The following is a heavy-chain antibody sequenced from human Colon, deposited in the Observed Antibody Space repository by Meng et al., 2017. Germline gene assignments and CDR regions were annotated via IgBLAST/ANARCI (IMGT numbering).Heavy chain of an antibody. D-gene: IGHD2/OR15-2a*01. Sequence: QVQLQESGPGLVKPSGTLSLTCAVSGASISGDNWWSWVRQTPGKGLEWLGEIFHSGTSNYNPSLKSRVTISVDKSKNQFSLRLSSVTAADTAVYYCARRNSNNWFDHWGQGTLVTVSS. CDR3: ARRNSNNWFDH. CDR1: GASISGDNW. V-gene: IGHV4-4*02. CDR2: IFHSGTS. J-gene: IGHJ5*02.